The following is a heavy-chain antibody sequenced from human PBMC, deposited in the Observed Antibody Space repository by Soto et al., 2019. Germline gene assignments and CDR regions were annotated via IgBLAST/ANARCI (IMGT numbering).Heavy chain of an antibody. CDR1: GYTFTSYG. J-gene: IGHJ6*02. V-gene: IGHV1-18*01. D-gene: IGHD3-3*01. CDR3: ARSQGNTIFGVVIPNYGMDV. Sequence: ASVKVSCKASGYTFTSYGISWVRQAPGQGLEWMGWISAYNGNTNYAQKLQGRVTMTTDTSTSTAYMELRSLKSDDTAVYYCARSQGNTIFGVVIPNYGMDVWGQGTKVTVSS. CDR2: ISAYNGNT.